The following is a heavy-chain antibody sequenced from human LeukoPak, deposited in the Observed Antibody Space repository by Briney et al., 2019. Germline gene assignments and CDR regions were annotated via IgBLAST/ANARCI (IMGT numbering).Heavy chain of an antibody. V-gene: IGHV4-59*01. CDR2: VFDSGST. CDR1: GASFSTNY. D-gene: IGHD1-1*01. Sequence: SETLSLTCSVSGASFSTNYWSWIRQPPGRGLEWIGYVFDSGSTNYNPSLKSRVAISVDTSTKQFSLRLSSVTAADTAVYYCARLYQQSKWKYYYYYMDVWGKGTAVTVSS. J-gene: IGHJ6*03. CDR3: ARLYQQSKWKYYYYYMDV.